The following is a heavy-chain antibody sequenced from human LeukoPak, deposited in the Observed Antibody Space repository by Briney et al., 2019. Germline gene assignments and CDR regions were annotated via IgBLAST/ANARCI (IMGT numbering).Heavy chain of an antibody. Sequence: GASVKVSCKASGGTFISYAISWVRQAPGQGLEWMGGIIPIFGTANYAQKFQGRVTITADESMSTAYMELSSLRSEDTAVYYCARSDILTGYYAGYYGMDVWGQGTTVTVSS. CDR1: GGTFISYA. J-gene: IGHJ6*02. CDR3: ARSDILTGYYAGYYGMDV. CDR2: IIPIFGTA. V-gene: IGHV1-69*13. D-gene: IGHD3-9*01.